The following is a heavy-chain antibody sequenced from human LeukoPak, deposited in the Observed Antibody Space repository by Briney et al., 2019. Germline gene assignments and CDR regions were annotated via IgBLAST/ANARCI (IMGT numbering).Heavy chain of an antibody. V-gene: IGHV3-30*03. CDR3: ARDPGDGYNLEAFDI. CDR1: GFTFANYA. D-gene: IGHD5-24*01. Sequence: GGSLRLSCAASGFTFANYAMSWVRQAPGKGLEWVAVISYDGSNKDYADSVKGRFIISRDNFKNTLYLQMDSLRPEDTALYYCARDPGDGYNLEAFDIWGLGTMVSVSS. J-gene: IGHJ3*02. CDR2: ISYDGSNK.